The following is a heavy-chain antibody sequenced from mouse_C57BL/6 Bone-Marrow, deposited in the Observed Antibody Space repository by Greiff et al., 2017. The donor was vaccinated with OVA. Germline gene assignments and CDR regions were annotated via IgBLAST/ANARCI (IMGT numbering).Heavy chain of an antibody. D-gene: IGHD1-1*01. CDR3: ARHYYGSYWDFDV. V-gene: IGHV5-6*01. CDR1: GFTFSSYG. CDR2: ISSGGSYT. J-gene: IGHJ1*03. Sequence: VQLKESGGDLVKPGGSLKLSCAASGFTFSSYGMSWVRQTPDKRLEWVATISSGGSYTYYPDSVKGRFTISRDNAKNTLYLQMSSLKSEDTAMYYCARHYYGSYWDFDVWGTGTTVTVSS.